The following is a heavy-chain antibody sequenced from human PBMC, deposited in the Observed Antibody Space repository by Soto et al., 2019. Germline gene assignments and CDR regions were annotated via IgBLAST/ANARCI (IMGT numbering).Heavy chain of an antibody. V-gene: IGHV4-34*09. CDR1: GGSFRGYY. CDR2: INHSGST. D-gene: IGHD2-2*01. J-gene: IGHJ6*03. CDR3: ARALRPAIPYYYYMDV. Sequence: TSETLSLTCGFYGGSFRGYYWRLIRQPPGKGLEWIGEINHSGSTNYNPSLKSRVTISVDTSKNQFSLKLSSVTAADTAVYYCARALRPAIPYYYYMDVWGKGTTVTVSS.